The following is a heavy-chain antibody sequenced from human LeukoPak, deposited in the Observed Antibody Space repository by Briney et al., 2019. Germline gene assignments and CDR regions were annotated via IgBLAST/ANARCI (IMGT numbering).Heavy chain of an antibody. CDR3: ARVAYLIVVVPAAKGTEVAKLNYGMDV. D-gene: IGHD2-2*01. CDR1: GFTFSSYA. J-gene: IGHJ6*02. V-gene: IGHV3-23*01. CDR2: ISGSGGST. Sequence: PGGSLRLSCAASGFTFSSYAMSWVRQAPGKGLEWVSAISGSGGSTYYADSVKGRFTISRDNSKNTLYLQMNSLRAEDTAVYYCARVAYLIVVVPAAKGTEVAKLNYGMDVWGQGTTVTVSS.